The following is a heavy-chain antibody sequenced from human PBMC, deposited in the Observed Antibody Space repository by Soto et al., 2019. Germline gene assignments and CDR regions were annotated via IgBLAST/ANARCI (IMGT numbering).Heavy chain of an antibody. CDR2: INPNSGGT. V-gene: IGHV1-2*02. J-gene: IGHJ5*02. Sequence: ASVKVSCKASGYTFTGYYMHWVRQAPGQGLEWMGWINPNSGGTNYAQKFQGRVTMTRDTSISTAYMELSRLRSDDTAVYYCARIRFLEWFNWFDPWGQGTLVTVSS. CDR1: GYTFTGYY. CDR3: ARIRFLEWFNWFDP. D-gene: IGHD3-3*01.